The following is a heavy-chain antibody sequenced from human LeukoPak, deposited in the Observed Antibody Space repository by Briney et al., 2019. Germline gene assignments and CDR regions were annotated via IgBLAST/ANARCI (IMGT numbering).Heavy chain of an antibody. CDR2: ISYDGSNK. D-gene: IGHD3-10*01. J-gene: IGHJ4*02. CDR1: GFTFSSYG. CDR3: ARMGGSGSYFDY. V-gene: IGHV3-30*03. Sequence: PGRSLRLSCAASGFTFSSYGMHWVRQAPGKGLEWVAVISYDGSNKYYADSVKGRFTISRDNSKNTLYLQMNSLRAEDTAVYYCARMGGSGSYFDYWGQGTLVTVSS.